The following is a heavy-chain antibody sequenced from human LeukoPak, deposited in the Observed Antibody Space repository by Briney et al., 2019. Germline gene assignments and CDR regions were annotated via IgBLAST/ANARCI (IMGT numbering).Heavy chain of an antibody. Sequence: SETLSLTCAVSGGSLSGYYWTWIRQPPGKGLEWIGEINHSGSTNYNPSLKSRVTISVDTSKNQFSLKLSSVTAADTAVYYCARSGYSSSWHIYYYYYMDVWGKGTTVTVSS. CDR3: ARSGYSSSWHIYYYYYMDV. J-gene: IGHJ6*03. D-gene: IGHD6-13*01. CDR1: GGSLSGYY. V-gene: IGHV4-34*01. CDR2: INHSGST.